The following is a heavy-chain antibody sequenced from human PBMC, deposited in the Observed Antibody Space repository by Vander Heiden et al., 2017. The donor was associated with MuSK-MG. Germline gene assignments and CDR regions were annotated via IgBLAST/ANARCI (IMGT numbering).Heavy chain of an antibody. CDR1: GFIFSSYA. Sequence: EVQLLESGGGWVQPGGSLRLSCAASGFIFSSYAMTWVRQAPGKGLEWVSTISATGGSTYYTDSGKGRFTISRDNSKNTLYVQMSGLRDEETAVYYCAKVQEKVSFYYYGMDVWGQGTTVTVSS. CDR3: AKVQEKVSFYYYGMDV. D-gene: IGHD3-22*01. V-gene: IGHV3-23*01. J-gene: IGHJ6*02. CDR2: ISATGGST.